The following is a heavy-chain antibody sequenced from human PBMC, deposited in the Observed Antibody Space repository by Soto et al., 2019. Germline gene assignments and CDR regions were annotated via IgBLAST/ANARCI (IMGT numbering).Heavy chain of an antibody. D-gene: IGHD1-20*01. Sequence: SVKVSCKTSGGTFSNYYISWVRQAPGQGLEWMGDIIPMFDTPKYAQKFQGRVTITADESTSAAYMELSSLRAEDTAVYYCARGYSTGYFDYWGQGTLVTVSS. J-gene: IGHJ4*02. CDR1: GGTFSNYY. CDR2: IIPMFDTP. V-gene: IGHV1-69*01. CDR3: ARGYSTGYFDY.